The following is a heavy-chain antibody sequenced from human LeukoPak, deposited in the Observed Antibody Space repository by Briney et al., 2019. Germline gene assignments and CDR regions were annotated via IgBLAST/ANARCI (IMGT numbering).Heavy chain of an antibody. CDR1: GFTVSSNY. CDR2: IYSGGNT. D-gene: IGHD3-3*01. J-gene: IGHJ4*02. CDR3: ARGGRTIFGVVLYYFDY. Sequence: GGSLRLSCAASGFTVSSNYMSWVRQAPGKGLEWVSVIYSGGNTYYADSVKGRFTISRDNSKNTLYLQMNSLRAEDTAVYYCARGGRTIFGVVLYYFDYWGQGTLVTVSS. V-gene: IGHV3-53*01.